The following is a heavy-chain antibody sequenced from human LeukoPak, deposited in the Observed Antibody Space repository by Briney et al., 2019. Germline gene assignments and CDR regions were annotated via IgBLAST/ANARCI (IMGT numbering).Heavy chain of an antibody. CDR3: ARDFMYSITCAGC. D-gene: IGHD6-13*01. CDR1: GFTFSSYG. Sequence: GGSLRLSCAASGFTFSSYGMSWVRQVPGKGLMWVSRIKTDGSSTSYADSVKGRFTISRDNAKNTLYLQMNSLRVEDTAVYYCARDFMYSITCAGCWGQGTLVTVSS. V-gene: IGHV3-74*01. J-gene: IGHJ4*02. CDR2: IKTDGSST.